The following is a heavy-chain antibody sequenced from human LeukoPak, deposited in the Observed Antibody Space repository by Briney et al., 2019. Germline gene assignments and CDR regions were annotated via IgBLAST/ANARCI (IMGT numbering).Heavy chain of an antibody. V-gene: IGHV3-7*01. J-gene: IGHJ5*02. CDR3: ARDSSGSGSYYSFDP. CDR2: IKQDGSEK. CDR1: GFTFSSYW. Sequence: GGSLRLSCAASGFTFSSYWMSWVRQAPGKGLEWVANIKQDGSEKYYVDSVKGRFTISRDNAKNSLYLQMNSLRAEDTAVYYCARDSSGSGSYYSFDPWGQGTLVTVSS. D-gene: IGHD3-10*01.